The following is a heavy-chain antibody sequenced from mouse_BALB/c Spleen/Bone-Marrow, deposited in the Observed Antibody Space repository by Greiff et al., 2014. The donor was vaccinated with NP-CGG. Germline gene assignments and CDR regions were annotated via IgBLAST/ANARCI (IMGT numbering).Heavy chain of an antibody. CDR3: ARGHYFDY. J-gene: IGHJ2*01. CDR2: IYPGGGYT. D-gene: IGHD3-3*01. CDR1: GYTFTNYW. V-gene: IGHV1-63*02. Sequence: VKLLESGAELVRPGTSVEMSCKAAGYTFTNYWIGWVKQRPGHGLEWIGDIYPGGGYTNYNEKFKGRATLTADTSSSTPYLQLSRLASDDSAFDYCARGHYFDYWGQGTTLTVSS.